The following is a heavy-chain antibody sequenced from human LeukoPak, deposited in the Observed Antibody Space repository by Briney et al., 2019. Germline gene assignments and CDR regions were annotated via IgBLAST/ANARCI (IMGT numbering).Heavy chain of an antibody. D-gene: IGHD6-13*01. CDR1: GFTFSSYA. V-gene: IGHV3-30*04. CDR2: ISYDGSNK. J-gene: IGHJ1*01. CDR3: ARERWGIAAAGTYFQH. Sequence: QPGGSLRLSCAASGFTFSSYAMSWVRQAPGKGLEWVAVISYDGSNKYYADSVKGRFTISRDNSKNTLNLQMNSLRAEDTAVYYCARERWGIAAAGTYFQHWGQGTLVAVST.